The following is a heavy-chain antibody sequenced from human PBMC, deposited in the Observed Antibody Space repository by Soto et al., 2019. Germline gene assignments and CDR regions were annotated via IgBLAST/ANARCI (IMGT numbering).Heavy chain of an antibody. V-gene: IGHV1-69*02. CDR3: ASEDCSSTSCPYYYYYYMDV. D-gene: IGHD2-2*01. J-gene: IGHJ6*03. CDR2: IIPILGIA. CDR1: GGTFSSYT. Sequence: SVKVSCKASGGTFSSYTISWVRQAPGQGLEWMGRIIPILGIANYAQKFQGRVTITADKSTSTAYMELSSLRSEDTAVYYCASEDCSSTSCPYYYYYYMDVWGKGTTVTVSS.